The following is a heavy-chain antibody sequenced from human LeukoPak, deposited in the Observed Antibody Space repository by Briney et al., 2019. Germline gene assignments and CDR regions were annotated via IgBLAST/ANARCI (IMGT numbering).Heavy chain of an antibody. CDR1: GVSVTSTHW. V-gene: IGHV4/OR15-8*01. D-gene: IGHD3-3*01. CDR2: VHLDGRP. Sequence: SEPLSLTCDVSGVSVTSTHWWARVRQPPGKGLEWIGEVHLDGRPNYNPSLKSRRIMSVDLPQNHMSRKLSSVTAADTAVYYCAREGGFYRPLDYSGQGTLVTVSS. J-gene: IGHJ4*02. CDR3: AREGGFYRPLDY.